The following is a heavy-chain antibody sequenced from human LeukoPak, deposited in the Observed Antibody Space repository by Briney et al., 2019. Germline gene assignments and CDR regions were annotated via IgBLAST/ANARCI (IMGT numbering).Heavy chain of an antibody. CDR2: IYYSGST. Sequence: SETLSLTCTVSGGSISSYYLSWIRQPPGKGLEWIGYIYYSGSTNYNPSLKSRVTISVDTSKNQFSLKLSSVTAADTAVYYCARGDYGSGSYQVDYWGQGTLVTVSS. CDR1: GGSISSYY. J-gene: IGHJ4*02. V-gene: IGHV4-59*01. D-gene: IGHD3-10*01. CDR3: ARGDYGSGSYQVDY.